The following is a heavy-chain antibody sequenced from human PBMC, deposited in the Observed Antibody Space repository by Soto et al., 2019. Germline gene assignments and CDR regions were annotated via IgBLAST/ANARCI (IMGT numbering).Heavy chain of an antibody. CDR1: GFTVNSNY. CDR2: MYSDTST. CDR3: ASEYGSGFPVY. D-gene: IGHD3-10*01. J-gene: IGHJ4*02. V-gene: IGHV3-53*01. Sequence: GGSLRLSCAASGFTVNSNYMSWVRQAPGKGLEWVSVMYSDTSTYYTDSVKGRFTISRDDSRNTVYLQMNSLRAEDTALYYCASEYGSGFPVYWGQGTLVTAPQ.